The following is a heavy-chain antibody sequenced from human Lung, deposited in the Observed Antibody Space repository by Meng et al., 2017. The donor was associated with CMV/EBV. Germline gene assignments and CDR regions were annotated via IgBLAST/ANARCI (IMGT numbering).Heavy chain of an antibody. CDR1: GASLSSYY. J-gene: IGHJ5*02. CDR3: AREEGIGGFDP. V-gene: IGHV4-59*01. CDR2: IYYSGST. D-gene: IGHD3-10*01. Sequence: QAQLQESGPGLVKHSVTLSLTCSFYGASLSSYYWSWYRHPPGKGLEWIGYIYYSGSTNYNPSLKSRVTISVDTSKNQFSLKLSSVTAADTAVYYCAREEGIGGFDPWGQGTLVTVSS.